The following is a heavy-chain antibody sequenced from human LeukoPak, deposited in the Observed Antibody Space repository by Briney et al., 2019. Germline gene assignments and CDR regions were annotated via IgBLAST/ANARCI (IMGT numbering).Heavy chain of an antibody. D-gene: IGHD1-26*01. CDR3: ARYAGAPSAFDI. CDR1: GGSFSGYY. J-gene: IGHJ3*02. Sequence: PSETLSLTCAVYGGSFSGYYWSWIRQPPGKGLEWIGEINHSGSTNYNPSLKSRVTISVDTSKNQFSLKLSSVTAADTAVYYCARYAGAPSAFDIWGQGTMVTVSS. V-gene: IGHV4-34*01. CDR2: INHSGST.